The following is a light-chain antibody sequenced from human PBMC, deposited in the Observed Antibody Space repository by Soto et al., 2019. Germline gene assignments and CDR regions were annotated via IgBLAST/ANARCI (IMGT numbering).Light chain of an antibody. CDR2: LAS. CDR1: QAVNTR. CDR3: QQYASSPYT. J-gene: IGKJ2*01. Sequence: EIVLTQSPATLSSFPGDRVTLSCRASQAVNTRLAWYQHRPGQAPRLLIYLASNRAAGVPARFSGSGSGTDFTLTISDVEPEDFAVYYCQQYASSPYTFGQGTKVDIK. V-gene: IGKV3D-11*03.